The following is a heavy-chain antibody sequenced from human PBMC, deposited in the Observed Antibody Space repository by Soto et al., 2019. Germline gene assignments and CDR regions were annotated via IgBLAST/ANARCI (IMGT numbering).Heavy chain of an antibody. D-gene: IGHD6-25*01. Sequence: GASVKVSCKASGYAFTSYGITWVRQAPGQGLEWMGWISAYNGNTNYAQKLQGRVTMTADTSTSTAYMELRSLRSDATAVYYCARAPRQRPSPFDYWGQGTLVTVSS. J-gene: IGHJ4*02. CDR1: GYAFTSYG. CDR3: ARAPRQRPSPFDY. V-gene: IGHV1-18*01. CDR2: ISAYNGNT.